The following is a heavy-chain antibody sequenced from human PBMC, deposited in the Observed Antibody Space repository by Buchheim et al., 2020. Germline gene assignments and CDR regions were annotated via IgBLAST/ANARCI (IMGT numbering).Heavy chain of an antibody. J-gene: IGHJ4*02. Sequence: EVQVLESGGGLVQLGGSLRLSCAASGFTSSSYAMSWVRQAPGKGLEWVSTISGSGGSTYYADSVKGRFTISRDNFKKTLYLQMSSLRAEDTAVYYCAKDYSNTWNYFAYWGQGTL. V-gene: IGHV3-23*01. D-gene: IGHD6-13*01. CDR1: GFTSSSYA. CDR2: ISGSGGST. CDR3: AKDYSNTWNYFAY.